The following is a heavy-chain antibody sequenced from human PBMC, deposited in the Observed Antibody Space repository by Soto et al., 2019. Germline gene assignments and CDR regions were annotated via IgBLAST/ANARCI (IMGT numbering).Heavy chain of an antibody. Sequence: GGSLRLSCAASGFTFSSYGMHWVRQAPGKGLEWVAVISYDGSNKYYADSVKGRFTISRDNSKNTLYLQMNSLRAEDTAVYYCAKANDAYSGGDCSDAFDIWGQGTMVTVSS. V-gene: IGHV3-30*18. J-gene: IGHJ3*02. D-gene: IGHD2-21*02. CDR3: AKANDAYSGGDCSDAFDI. CDR2: ISYDGSNK. CDR1: GFTFSSYG.